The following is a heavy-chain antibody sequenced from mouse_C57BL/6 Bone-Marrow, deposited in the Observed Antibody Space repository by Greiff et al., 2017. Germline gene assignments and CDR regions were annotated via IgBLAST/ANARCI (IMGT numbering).Heavy chain of an antibody. CDR3: ARYRRLRRSGYFDY. D-gene: IGHD2-2*01. CDR2: ISYSGST. Sequence: VQLKESGPGLAKPSQTLSLTCSVTGYSITSDYWNWIRKFPGNKLEYMGYISYSGSTYYNPSLKNRISITRDTSKNQYCLQLSAVTTEDTATYYCARYRRLRRSGYFDYWGQGTTLTVSS. V-gene: IGHV3-8*01. J-gene: IGHJ2*01. CDR1: GYSITSDY.